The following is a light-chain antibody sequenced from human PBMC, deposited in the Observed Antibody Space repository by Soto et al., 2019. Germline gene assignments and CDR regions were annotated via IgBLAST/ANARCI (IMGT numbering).Light chain of an antibody. CDR2: AAS. CDR3: HQSYSTPVYT. J-gene: IGKJ2*01. V-gene: IGKV1-39*01. Sequence: DIQMTQSPSSLSASVGDRVTITCRASQSISSYLNWYQQKPGKAPKLLIYAASSLQSGVPSRFSGSGSGTDFTLTISSLQPEDFAPYDCHQSYSTPVYTFGQETKLEIK. CDR1: QSISSY.